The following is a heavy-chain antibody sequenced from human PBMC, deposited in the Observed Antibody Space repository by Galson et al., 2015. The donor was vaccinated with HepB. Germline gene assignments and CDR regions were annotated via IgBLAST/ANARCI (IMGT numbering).Heavy chain of an antibody. CDR3: AKDLGVRGEYYYYGMDV. D-gene: IGHD3-10*01. J-gene: IGHJ6*02. CDR2: IGSDGSST. V-gene: IGHV3-23*01. Sequence: SLRLSCAASGFTFSSYAMSWVRQAPGKGLEWVSAIGSDGSSTFYADSVKGRSTISRDHSGNTLYLQMNSLRAEDTAIYYCAKDLGVRGEYYYYGMDVWGQGTTVTVSS. CDR1: GFTFSSYA.